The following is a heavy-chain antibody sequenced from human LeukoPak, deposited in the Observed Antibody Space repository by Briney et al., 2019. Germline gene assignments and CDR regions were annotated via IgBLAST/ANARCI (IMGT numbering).Heavy chain of an antibody. CDR3: ARLDYYGSGTDY. J-gene: IGHJ4*02. V-gene: IGHV4-59*08. Sequence: SETLSLTCTVSGGSISSYYWSWIRQPPGQGLEWIGYIYYSGSTNYNPSLKSRVTISVDTSKNQFSLKLSSVTAADTAVYYCARLDYYGSGTDYWGQGTLVIVPS. D-gene: IGHD3-10*01. CDR1: GGSISSYY. CDR2: IYYSGST.